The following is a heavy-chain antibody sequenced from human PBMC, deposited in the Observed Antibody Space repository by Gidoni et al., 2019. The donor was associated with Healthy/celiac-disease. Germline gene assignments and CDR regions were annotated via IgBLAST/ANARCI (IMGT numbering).Heavy chain of an antibody. V-gene: IGHV3-23*01. D-gene: IGHD3-10*01. Sequence: EVQLLESGGGLVQPGGSLRLSCAASGFTFSSYAMSWVRQAPGKGLEWVSAISGSGGSTYYADSVKGRFTISRDNSKNTLYLQMNSLRAEDTAVYYCAKGYRIYYGSGSYFPFDYWGQGTLVTVSS. CDR2: ISGSGGST. CDR1: GFTFSSYA. J-gene: IGHJ4*02. CDR3: AKGYRIYYGSGSYFPFDY.